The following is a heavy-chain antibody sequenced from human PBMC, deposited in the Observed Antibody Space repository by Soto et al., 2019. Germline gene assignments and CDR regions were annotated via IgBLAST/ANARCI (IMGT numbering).Heavy chain of an antibody. J-gene: IGHJ6*02. D-gene: IGHD6-6*01. V-gene: IGHV4-59*01. CDR2: IYYSGST. CDR1: GGSISSYY. CDR3: ARDRDSSSSYYYYGMDV. Sequence: SETLSLTCTVSGGSISSYYWSWIRQPPGKGLEWIGYIYYSGSTNYNPSLKSRVTISVDTSKNQFSLKLSSVTAADTAVYYCARDRDSSSSYYYYGMDVWGQGTTVTVSS.